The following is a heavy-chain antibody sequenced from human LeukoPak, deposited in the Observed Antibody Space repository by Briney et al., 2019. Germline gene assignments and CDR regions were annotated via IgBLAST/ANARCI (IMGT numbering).Heavy chain of an antibody. CDR3: ARAPKFRLVGVSKGPFDP. CDR2: IYNDGRT. Sequence: QPGGSLRLSCAASGFTVRSNYMSWFRQAPGKGLEWASVIYNDGRTYYADSVKGRFIISKDISKNTLYLQMNNLRADDTAVYYCARAPKFRLVGVSKGPFDPWGQGTLVTVSS. D-gene: IGHD1-26*01. CDR1: GFTVRSNY. J-gene: IGHJ5*02. V-gene: IGHV3-53*01.